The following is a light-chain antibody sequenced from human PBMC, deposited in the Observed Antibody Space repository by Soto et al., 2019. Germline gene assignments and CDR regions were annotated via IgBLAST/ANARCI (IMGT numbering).Light chain of an antibody. CDR1: SSEFGAYIY. Sequence: SALTQPASVSGSPVGSIAISCTGSSSEFGAYIYVSWYQHHPGKAPKVMIYEVTNRPSGGSDRCSGSKSGNTASLTISGLQAEDEADYYSCSYTSSTTSVFGTGTXVTVL. V-gene: IGLV2-14*01. J-gene: IGLJ1*01. CDR2: EVT. CDR3: CSYTSSTTSV.